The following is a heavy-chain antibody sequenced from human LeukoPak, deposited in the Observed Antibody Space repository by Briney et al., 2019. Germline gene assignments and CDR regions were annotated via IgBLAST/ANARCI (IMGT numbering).Heavy chain of an antibody. CDR1: GFTFTNHW. CDR2: INQDGSEK. Sequence: PGGSLRPSCAASGFTFTNHWMSWVRQAPGKGLEWVANINQDGSEKFYVDSVKGRFTISRDNAKSSLYLQMNSLRAGDTAVYYCAEGTTAWGQGTLVTVSS. CDR3: AEGTTA. D-gene: IGHD2/OR15-2a*01. V-gene: IGHV3-7*01. J-gene: IGHJ5*02.